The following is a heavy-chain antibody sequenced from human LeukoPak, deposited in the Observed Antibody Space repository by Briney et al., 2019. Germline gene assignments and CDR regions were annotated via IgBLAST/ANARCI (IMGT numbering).Heavy chain of an antibody. J-gene: IGHJ4*02. D-gene: IGHD7-27*01. CDR2: ISYSGGP. CDR3: ARDKSVNWGLFDY. CDR1: GGSISSSSYY. Sequence: SETLSLTCTVSGGSISSSSYYWGWIRQPPGKGLEWIGSISYSGGPYYNPSLKSRVTISLDTSRSQFSLKLNYMTDADTAVYYCARDKSVNWGLFDYWGQGILVTVSS. V-gene: IGHV4-39*07.